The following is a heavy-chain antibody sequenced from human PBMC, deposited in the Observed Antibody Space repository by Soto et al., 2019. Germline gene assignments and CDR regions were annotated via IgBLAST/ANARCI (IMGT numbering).Heavy chain of an antibody. D-gene: IGHD1-26*01. V-gene: IGHV1-69*01. J-gene: IGHJ4*02. CDR2: IIPIFGTA. CDR1: GGTFSSYA. Sequence: SVKVSCKASGGTFSSYAISWVRQAPGQGLEWMGGIIPIFGTANYAQKFQGRVTITADESTSTAYMELSSLRSEDTAVYYCASLVGATTPFDYWGQGTLVTVSS. CDR3: ASLVGATTPFDY.